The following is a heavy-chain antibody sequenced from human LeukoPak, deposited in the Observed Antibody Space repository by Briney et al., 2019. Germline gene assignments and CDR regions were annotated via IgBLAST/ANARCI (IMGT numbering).Heavy chain of an antibody. CDR2: IKQDGSEK. J-gene: IGHJ3*01. Sequence: PGGSLRLSCAVSGFTSSNSWMNWVRQAPGKGLEWVADIKQDGSEKYYVDSVKGRFTISRDNAKNSLYLQMNSLRAEDTAVYYCARGDYFDRAFDVWGQGTMVTVSS. CDR1: GFTSSNSW. CDR3: ARGDYFDRAFDV. D-gene: IGHD3-22*01. V-gene: IGHV3-7*03.